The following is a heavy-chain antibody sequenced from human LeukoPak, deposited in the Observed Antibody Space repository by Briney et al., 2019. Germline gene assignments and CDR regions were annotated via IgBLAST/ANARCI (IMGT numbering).Heavy chain of an antibody. V-gene: IGHV3-64*01. Sequence: GGSLRLSCAASGFTFSDYAMHWVRQAPGKGLEYVSAISSNGGSTNYANSVKGRFSVSRDNSKNTLYLKMGSLRAEDMAVYYCARAIGLWTHGGYDHWGQGTRVTVSS. J-gene: IGHJ5*02. CDR1: GFTFSDYA. CDR3: ARAIGLWTHGGYDH. CDR2: ISSNGGST. D-gene: IGHD3/OR15-3a*01.